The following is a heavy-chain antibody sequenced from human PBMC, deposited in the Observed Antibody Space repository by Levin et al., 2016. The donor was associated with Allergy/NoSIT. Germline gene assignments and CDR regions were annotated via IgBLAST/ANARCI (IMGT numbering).Heavy chain of an antibody. CDR1: GYMFTGYY. CDR2: INPNSGGT. J-gene: IGHJ6*03. Sequence: ASVKVSCKASGYMFTGYYIHWVRQAPGQGLEWMGWINPNSGGTNFAQKFQGKFSVTRDTSIGTAYMELSRLRSDDTAVYYCARGDDYYHYMDVWGKGTTVIVSS. CDR3: ARGDDYYHYMDV. V-gene: IGHV1-2*02.